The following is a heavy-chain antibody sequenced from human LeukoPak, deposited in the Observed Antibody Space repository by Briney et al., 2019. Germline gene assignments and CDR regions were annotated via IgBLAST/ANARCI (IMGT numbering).Heavy chain of an antibody. CDR1: GFTFSKDW. D-gene: IGHD2-15*01. J-gene: IGHJ4*02. CDR3: AGTWSFDY. Sequence: GGSLRLSCAVSGFTFSKDWMHWVRQAPGKGLLWVSRISGDGATTNYADSVKGRFTISRDNATNTLYLQMDSLRAEDTAVYYCAGTWSFDYWGKGTLVTVSS. CDR2: ISGDGATT. V-gene: IGHV3-74*01.